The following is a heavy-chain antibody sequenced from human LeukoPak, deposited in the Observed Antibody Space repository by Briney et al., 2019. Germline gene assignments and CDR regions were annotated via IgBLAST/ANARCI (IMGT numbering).Heavy chain of an antibody. CDR3: ARVSRDIVVVVAATEQHFDY. Sequence: GGSLRLSCAASGFTFSSYWMSWVRQAPGKGLEWVANIKQDGSEKYYVDSVKGRFTISRDNAKNSPYLQMNSLRAEDTAVYCCARVSRDIVVVVAATEQHFDYWGQGTLVTVSS. D-gene: IGHD2-15*01. CDR1: GFTFSSYW. CDR2: IKQDGSEK. J-gene: IGHJ4*02. V-gene: IGHV3-7*01.